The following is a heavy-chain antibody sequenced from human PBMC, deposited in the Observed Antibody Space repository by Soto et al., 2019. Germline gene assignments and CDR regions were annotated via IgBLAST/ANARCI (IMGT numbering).Heavy chain of an antibody. CDR3: ARARVVLAVYVAFDY. V-gene: IGHV3-30-3*01. D-gene: IGHD2-8*01. J-gene: IGHJ4*02. Sequence: PGGSLRLSCAASGFTFSSHTMHWVRQAPGKGLEWVALISYDGTNKYYADSVKGRFTISRDNSNNTLYLQMSSLRAEDTAIYYCARARVVLAVYVAFDYWGQGTLVTVSS. CDR1: GFTFSSHT. CDR2: ISYDGTNK.